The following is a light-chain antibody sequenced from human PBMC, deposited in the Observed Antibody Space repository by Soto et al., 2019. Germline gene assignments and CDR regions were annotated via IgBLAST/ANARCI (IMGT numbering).Light chain of an antibody. CDR3: QQANNFPPA. V-gene: IGKV1D-12*01. Sequence: DIQMTQSLSSVSASVGDRVTITCRASQDISNWLAWYQQKPGKAPKLLIYAASTLQSGVPSRFSGSGSGTDFTLTISSLQPEDFATYYCQQANNFPPAFGGGTKVEIK. CDR2: AAS. J-gene: IGKJ4*01. CDR1: QDISNW.